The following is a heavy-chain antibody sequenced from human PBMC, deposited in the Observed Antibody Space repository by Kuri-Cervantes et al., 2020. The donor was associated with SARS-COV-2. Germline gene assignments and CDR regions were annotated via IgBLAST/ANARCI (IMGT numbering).Heavy chain of an antibody. Sequence: LSLTCAASGFTFSSYSMNWVRQAPGKGLEWVSSISSSSSYIYYAGSVKGRFTISRDNAKNSLYLQMNSLRAEDTAVYYCARDRISSGWYVGYYFDYWGQGTLVTVSS. V-gene: IGHV3-21*01. D-gene: IGHD6-19*01. CDR3: ARDRISSGWYVGYYFDY. J-gene: IGHJ4*02. CDR1: GFTFSSYS. CDR2: ISSSSSYI.